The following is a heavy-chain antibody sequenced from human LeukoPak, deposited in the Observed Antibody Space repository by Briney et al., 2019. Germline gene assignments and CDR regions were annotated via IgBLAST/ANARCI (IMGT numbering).Heavy chain of an antibody. CDR1: GGSFSGYY. CDR3: ARRGTGYSYAGFDY. CDR2: INHSGST. V-gene: IGHV4-34*01. Sequence: SETLSLTCAVYGGSFSGYYWSWIRQPPGKGLEWIGEINHSGSTNYNPSLKSRVTISVDTSKNQFSLKLSSVTAADTAVYYCARRGTGYSYAGFDYWGQGTLVTVSS. J-gene: IGHJ4*02. D-gene: IGHD5-18*01.